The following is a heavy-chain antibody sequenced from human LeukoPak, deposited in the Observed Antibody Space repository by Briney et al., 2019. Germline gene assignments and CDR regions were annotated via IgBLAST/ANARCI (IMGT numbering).Heavy chain of an antibody. CDR2: IIPIFGTA. Sequence: SVKVSCKASGGTFSSYAISWVRQAPGQGLEWMGGIIPIFGTANYAQEFQGRVTITADESTSTAYMELSSLRSEDTAVYYCARAPYYYGSGSYYYYYYYMDVWGKGTTVTVSS. CDR3: ARAPYYYGSGSYYYYYYYMDV. V-gene: IGHV1-69*13. J-gene: IGHJ6*03. D-gene: IGHD3-10*01. CDR1: GGTFSSYA.